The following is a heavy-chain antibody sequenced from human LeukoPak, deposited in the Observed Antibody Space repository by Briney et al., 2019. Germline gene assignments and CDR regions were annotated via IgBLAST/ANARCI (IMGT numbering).Heavy chain of an antibody. J-gene: IGHJ4*02. CDR1: GFTFSSYW. CDR3: ARRLSARYYFDY. V-gene: IGHV3-74*01. CDR2: INDDGSST. D-gene: IGHD6-25*01. Sequence: PGGSLRLSCAASGFTFSSYWMHWVRQAPGKGLVWVSRINDDGSSTNYADSVKGRFTISRDNAKITLYLQMNSLRAEDTAVYYCARRLSARYYFDYWGQGTLVTVSS.